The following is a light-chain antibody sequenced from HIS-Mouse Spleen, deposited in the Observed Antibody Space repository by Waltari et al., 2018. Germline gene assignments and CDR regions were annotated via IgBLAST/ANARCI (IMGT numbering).Light chain of an antibody. CDR1: SSDVGSDNL. Sequence: QSALTQPASVSGSPGQSLTIPRTGTSSDVGSDNLVPWYQQHPGKAPKLMIYEGSKRPSGVSNRFSGSKSGNTASLTISGLQAEDEADYYCCSYAGSSTVVFGGGTKLTVL. V-gene: IGLV2-23*01. J-gene: IGLJ2*01. CDR2: EGS. CDR3: CSYAGSSTVV.